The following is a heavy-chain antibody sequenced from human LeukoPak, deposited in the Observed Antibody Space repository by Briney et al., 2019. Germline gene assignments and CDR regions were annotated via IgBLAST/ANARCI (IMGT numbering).Heavy chain of an antibody. V-gene: IGHV3-23*01. CDR3: VKLVDTAMVTAFEY. CDR1: GFTFSSNA. J-gene: IGHJ4*02. D-gene: IGHD5-18*01. CDR2: ISVRGGIT. Sequence: GGSLRLSCAASGFTFSSNAMSGFGRAPGKGREGLSAISVRGGITSYADSVTGRFTISRDNSKNTLYLQMNSLRAEDTAVYNCVKLVDTAMVTAFEYSGEGTLGTVSS.